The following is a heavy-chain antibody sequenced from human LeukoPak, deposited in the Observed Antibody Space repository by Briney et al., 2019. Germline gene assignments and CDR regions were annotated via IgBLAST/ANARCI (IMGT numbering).Heavy chain of an antibody. CDR1: GGSFSNYY. CDR2: INDSGRI. CDR3: ARRWNYGRNYYIDV. Sequence: SETLSLTCAVSGGSFSNYYWSWVRQPPGKGLERIGEINDSGRINYNPSLMSRVTISVDTSKNQFSLRLTSVTARDTAVYYCARRWNYGRNYYIDVWGKGATVSVSS. D-gene: IGHD1-7*01. V-gene: IGHV4-34*01. J-gene: IGHJ6*03.